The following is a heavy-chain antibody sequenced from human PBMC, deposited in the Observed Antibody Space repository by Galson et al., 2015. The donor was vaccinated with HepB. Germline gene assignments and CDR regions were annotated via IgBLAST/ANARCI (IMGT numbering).Heavy chain of an antibody. CDR3: AREGGWYSAFDI. CDR2: ISYDGSNK. V-gene: IGHV3-30-3*01. D-gene: IGHD6-19*01. J-gene: IGHJ3*02. Sequence: SLRLSCAASGFTFSSYAMHWVRQAPGKGLEWVAVISYDGSNKYYADSVKGRFTISRDNSKNTLYLQMNSLRAEDTAVYYCAREGGWYSAFDIWGQGTMVTVSS. CDR1: GFTFSSYA.